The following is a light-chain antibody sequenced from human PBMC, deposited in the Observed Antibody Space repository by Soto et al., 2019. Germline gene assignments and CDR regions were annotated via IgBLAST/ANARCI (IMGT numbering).Light chain of an antibody. CDR2: DAS. Sequence: IQMTQAPSSLSASLGDRVTITCRASQSISSYLNWYQQKPGKAPKLLIYDASSLESGVPSRFSGSASGTEFTLTISSLQPDDFATYYCQQYNSYSTFGQGTKVDIK. CDR3: QQYNSYST. CDR1: QSISSY. V-gene: IGKV1-5*01. J-gene: IGKJ1*01.